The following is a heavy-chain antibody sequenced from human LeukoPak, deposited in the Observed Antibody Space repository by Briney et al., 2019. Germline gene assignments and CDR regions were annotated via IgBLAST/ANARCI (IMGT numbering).Heavy chain of an antibody. V-gene: IGHV3-7*01. J-gene: IGHJ4*02. D-gene: IGHD1-26*01. CDR1: GFTFSSYW. CDR2: IKQDGSEK. Sequence: GGSLRLSCAASGFTFSSYWMSWVRQAPGKGLEWVANIKQDGSEKYYVDSVKGRFTISRDNAKNSLYLQMNSLRAEDTAVYYCARFLRSGRSYGGYYYFDYWGQGTLVTVSS. CDR3: ARFLRSGRSYGGYYYFDY.